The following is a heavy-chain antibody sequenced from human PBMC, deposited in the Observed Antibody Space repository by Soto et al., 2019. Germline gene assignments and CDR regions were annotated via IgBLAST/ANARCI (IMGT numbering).Heavy chain of an antibody. CDR3: ARSKYSSGGAPNREQYYYYMDV. CDR1: GGSISSYY. CDR2: IYYSGST. Sequence: SETLSLTCTVSGGSISSYYWSWIRQPPGKGLEWIGYIYYSGSTNYNPSLKSRVTISVDTSKNQFSLKLSSVTAADTAVYYCARSKYSSGGAPNREQYYYYMDVWGKGTTVTVSS. J-gene: IGHJ6*03. D-gene: IGHD6-19*01. V-gene: IGHV4-59*01.